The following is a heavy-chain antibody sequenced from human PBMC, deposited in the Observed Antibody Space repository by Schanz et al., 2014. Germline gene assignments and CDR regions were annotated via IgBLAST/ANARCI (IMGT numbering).Heavy chain of an antibody. J-gene: IGHJ1*01. V-gene: IGHV3-30*04. Sequence: QVQLVESGGGVVQPGRSLRLSCAASGFTFSSYAMHWVRQAPGKGLEWVAVISYDGSNKYYADSVKGRFTISRYNSKNTLYLQVNSLRAEDTAVYYCARARGGGSGTYYRHEYFQHWGQGTLVTVSS. D-gene: IGHD3-10*01. CDR2: ISYDGSNK. CDR3: ARARGGGSGTYYRHEYFQH. CDR1: GFTFSSYA.